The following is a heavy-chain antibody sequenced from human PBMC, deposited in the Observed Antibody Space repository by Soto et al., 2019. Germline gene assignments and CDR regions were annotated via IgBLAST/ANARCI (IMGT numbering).Heavy chain of an antibody. Sequence: GGSLRLSCAASGFTFSSYGMHWVRQAPGKGLEWVAVIWYDGSNKYYADSVKGRFTISRDNSKNTLYLQMNSLRAEDTAVYYCARALNVLLWFGEREFDYWGQGTLVTVSS. V-gene: IGHV3-33*01. J-gene: IGHJ4*02. CDR2: IWYDGSNK. CDR1: GFTFSSYG. D-gene: IGHD3-10*01. CDR3: ARALNVLLWFGEREFDY.